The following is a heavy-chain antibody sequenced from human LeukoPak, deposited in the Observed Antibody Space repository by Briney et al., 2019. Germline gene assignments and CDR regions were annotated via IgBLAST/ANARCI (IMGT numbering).Heavy chain of an antibody. D-gene: IGHD6-19*01. CDR1: GDSVSSKNGA. V-gene: IGHV6-1*01. CDR2: TYYRSKWYN. J-gene: IGHJ4*02. Sequence: SQTLSLTCVVSGDSVSSKNGAWNWIRQSPSRGLEWLGRTYYRSKWYNDYAESMEGRMTISQDTSKNQYSPHLNSVTPDDMAVYYCARDFGTTGWHTFDYWGQGTLVTVSS. CDR3: ARDFGTTGWHTFDY.